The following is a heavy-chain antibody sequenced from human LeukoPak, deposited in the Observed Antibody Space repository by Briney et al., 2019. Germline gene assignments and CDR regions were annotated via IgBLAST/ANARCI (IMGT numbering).Heavy chain of an antibody. CDR1: GGSFSGYY. D-gene: IGHD3-22*01. CDR2: IYYSGST. CDR3: ARRLYYYDSSGYYLPEYYFDY. J-gene: IGHJ4*02. V-gene: IGHV4-34*01. Sequence: SETLSLTCAVYGGSFSGYYWSWIRQPPGKGLEWIGSIYYSGSTYYNPSLKSRVTISVDTSKNQFSLKLSSVTAADTAVYYCARRLYYYDSSGYYLPEYYFDYWGQGTLVTVSS.